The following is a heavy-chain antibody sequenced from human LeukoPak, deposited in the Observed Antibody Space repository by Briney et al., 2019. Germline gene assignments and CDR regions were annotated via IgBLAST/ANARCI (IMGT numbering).Heavy chain of an antibody. CDR2: ISSSGSTI. D-gene: IGHD4-23*01. V-gene: IGHV3-48*03. J-gene: IGHJ4*02. CDR3: ARDGSGGEVVTPYFDY. CDR1: GFTFSSYE. Sequence: GGSLRLSCAASGFTFSSYEMNWVRQAPGKGLEWVSYISSSGSTIYYADSVKGRFTISRDNAKNSLYLQMNSLRAEDTAVYYCARDGSGGEVVTPYFDYWGQGTLVPVSS.